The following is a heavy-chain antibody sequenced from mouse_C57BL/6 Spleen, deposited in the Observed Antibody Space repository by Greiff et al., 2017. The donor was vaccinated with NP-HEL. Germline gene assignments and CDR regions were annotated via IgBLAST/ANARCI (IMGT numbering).Heavy chain of an antibody. D-gene: IGHD3-3*01. CDR2: IYWDDAK. V-gene: IGHV8-12*01. CDR1: GFSLSTSGMG. CDR3: ARGEGLFAY. Sequence: QVTLKVCGPGILQSSQTLSLTCSFSGFSLSTSGMGVSWIRQPSGKGLEWLAHIYWDDAKRYNPSLKSRLTISKDTSRNQVFLKITSVDTADTATYYCARGEGLFAYWGQGTLVTVSA. J-gene: IGHJ3*01.